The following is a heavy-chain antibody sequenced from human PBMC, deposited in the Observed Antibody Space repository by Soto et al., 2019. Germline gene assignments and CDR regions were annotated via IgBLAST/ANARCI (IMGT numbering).Heavy chain of an antibody. D-gene: IGHD4-17*01. CDR1: GGSVSGGNYF. CDR2: IHSSGST. CDR3: AILTKPTAVTTAFRGGYGLDV. V-gene: IGHV4-61*01. Sequence: TSETLSHTCTVSGGSVSGGNYFWSWIRQPPGKGLEWIGYIHSSGSTNYNPSLKSRVTISADTPRNQFSLRLTSVTAADTAVYYCAILTKPTAVTTAFRGGYGLDVWGQGTTVTVS. J-gene: IGHJ6*02.